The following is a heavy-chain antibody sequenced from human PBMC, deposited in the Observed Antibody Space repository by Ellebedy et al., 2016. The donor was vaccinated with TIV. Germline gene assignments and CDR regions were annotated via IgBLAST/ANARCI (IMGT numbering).Heavy chain of an antibody. Sequence: SVKGRFTISRDNAKNSLYLQMNSLRAEDTAVYYCVTGDFDYWGQGTLVTVSS. V-gene: IGHV3-21*01. CDR3: VTGDFDY. J-gene: IGHJ4*02.